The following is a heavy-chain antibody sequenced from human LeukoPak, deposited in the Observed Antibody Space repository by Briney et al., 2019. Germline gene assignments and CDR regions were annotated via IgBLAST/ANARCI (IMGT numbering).Heavy chain of an antibody. V-gene: IGHV4-38-2*02. J-gene: IGHJ4*02. Sequence: SETLSLTCTVSGYSISSGYYWGWIRQPPGKGLEWIGSIYHSGSTYYNPSLKSRVTISVDTSKNQFSLKLSSVTAADTAVYYCASELGYCSGGSCPHFDYWGQGTLVTVSS. CDR3: ASELGYCSGGSCPHFDY. CDR1: GYSISSGYY. D-gene: IGHD2-15*01. CDR2: IYHSGST.